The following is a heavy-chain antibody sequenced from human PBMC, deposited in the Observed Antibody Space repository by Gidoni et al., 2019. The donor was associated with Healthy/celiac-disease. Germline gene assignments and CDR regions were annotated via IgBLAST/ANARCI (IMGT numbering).Heavy chain of an antibody. CDR2: IYYSGST. V-gene: IGHV4-31*03. CDR3: ATGPSRLRGLFDY. Sequence: QVQLQESGPGLVKPSQTLSLTCTVSGGSIRSGGYYWSWIRQHPGKGLEWIGYIYYSGSTYDNPSLKSRVTISVDTSKNQFSLKLSSVTAADTAVYYCATGPSRLRGLFDYWGQGTLVTVSS. J-gene: IGHJ4*02. D-gene: IGHD5-12*01. CDR1: GGSIRSGGYY.